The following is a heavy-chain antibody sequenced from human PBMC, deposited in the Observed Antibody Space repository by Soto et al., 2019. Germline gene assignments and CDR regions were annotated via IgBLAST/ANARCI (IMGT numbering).Heavy chain of an antibody. CDR1: GGPISSYY. CDR2: IYYSGST. V-gene: IGHV4-59*01. D-gene: IGHD3-22*01. Sequence: QVQLQESGPGLVKPSETLSLNCTVSGGPISSYYWSWIRQSPGKGLEWIGYIYYSGSTNYNPSLKSRVTISVHTAKNQFSQELSTVTAADTAVYYCARGSSGWPPRLDYWGQGTLVTVSS. J-gene: IGHJ4*02. CDR3: ARGSSGWPPRLDY.